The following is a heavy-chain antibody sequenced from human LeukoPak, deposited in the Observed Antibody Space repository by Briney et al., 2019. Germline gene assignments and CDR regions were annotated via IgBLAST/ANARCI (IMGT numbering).Heavy chain of an antibody. CDR2: IRGGGANT. J-gene: IGHJ4*02. V-gene: IGHV3-23*01. CDR3: AKDRDDSTNYPRYFDY. D-gene: IGHD2/OR15-2a*01. Sequence: PGGSLRLSCAASGFTFSSYSMNWVRQAPGKGREWVSGIRGGGANTYYADSVKGRFTISRDNSKNTLHLQMNSLRAEDTAAYYCAKDRDDSTNYPRYFDYWGQGTLVTVSS. CDR1: GFTFSSYS.